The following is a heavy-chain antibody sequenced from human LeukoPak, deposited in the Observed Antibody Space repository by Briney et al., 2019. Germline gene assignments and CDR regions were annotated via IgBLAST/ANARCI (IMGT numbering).Heavy chain of an antibody. CDR2: IYYSGST. D-gene: IGHD3-16*02. CDR3: ARGGDYVWGSYRAYFDY. J-gene: IGHJ4*02. Sequence: PSETLSLTCTVSGGSVSSGSYYWSWIRQPPGKGLEWIGYIYYSGSTNYNPSLKSRVTISVDTSENQFSLKLSSVTAADTAVYYCARGGDYVWGSYRAYFDYWGQGTLVTVSS. V-gene: IGHV4-61*01. CDR1: GGSVSSGSYY.